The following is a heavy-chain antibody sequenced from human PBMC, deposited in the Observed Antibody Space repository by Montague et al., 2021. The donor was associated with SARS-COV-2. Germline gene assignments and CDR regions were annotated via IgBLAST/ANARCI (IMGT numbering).Heavy chain of an antibody. Sequence: ALVKPTQTLTLTCTFSGFSLSTSGMCVSWIRQPPGKALEWLARIDWDDDKYYSTSLKTRLTISKDTSKNQVVLTMTNMDPVDTATYYCARIYYGSGSSLLDYWGQGTLVTVSS. CDR2: IDWDDDK. D-gene: IGHD3-10*01. V-gene: IGHV2-70*11. CDR3: ARIYYGSGSSLLDY. J-gene: IGHJ4*02. CDR1: GFSLSTSGMC.